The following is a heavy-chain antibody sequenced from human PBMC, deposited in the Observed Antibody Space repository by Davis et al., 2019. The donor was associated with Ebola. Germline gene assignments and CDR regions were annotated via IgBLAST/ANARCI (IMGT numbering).Heavy chain of an antibody. D-gene: IGHD6-19*01. J-gene: IGHJ4*02. V-gene: IGHV3-72*01. CDR1: GFTFSDYH. CDR3: ARGTVAGVGY. CDR2: IRNKANSYTT. Sequence: PGGSLRLSCAASGFTFSDYHMDWVRQAPGKGLEWVGRIRNKANSYTTEYAASVKGRFTISRDDSKNSLYLQMNSLKTEDTAVYYCARGTVAGVGYWGQGTLVTVPS.